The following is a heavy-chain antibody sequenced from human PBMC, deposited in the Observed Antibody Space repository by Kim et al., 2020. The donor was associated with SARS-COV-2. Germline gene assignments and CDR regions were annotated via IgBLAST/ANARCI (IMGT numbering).Heavy chain of an antibody. J-gene: IGHJ4*02. CDR3: AKAQGITARKTFLYYFDY. CDR2: ISGSGGST. CDR1: GFTFSTYA. D-gene: IGHD6-6*01. V-gene: IGHV3-23*01. Sequence: GGSLRLSCAASGFTFSTYAMSWVRQAPGKGLEWVSAISGSGGSTHYADSVKGRFTISRDNSKTTLFLQMNSLRAEDTAVYYCAKAQGITARKTFLYYFDYWGQGTLVTVSS.